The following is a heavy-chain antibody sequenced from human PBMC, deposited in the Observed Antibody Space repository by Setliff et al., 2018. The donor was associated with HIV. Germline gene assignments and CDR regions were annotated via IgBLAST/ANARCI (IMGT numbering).Heavy chain of an antibody. CDR1: GYYFNIDY. V-gene: IGHV1-46*02. D-gene: IGHD2-15*01. Sequence: ASVKVSCKTFGYYFNIDYMHWVRQAPGQGLEWMAMVSPFDDGTNYAQKFQGRVTMTRDTSTSTVYMELSSLRSEDTAVYYCARDGVVVVAASNYYFDYWGQGTLVTVSS. CDR3: ARDGVVVVAASNYYFDY. CDR2: VSPFDDGT. J-gene: IGHJ4*02.